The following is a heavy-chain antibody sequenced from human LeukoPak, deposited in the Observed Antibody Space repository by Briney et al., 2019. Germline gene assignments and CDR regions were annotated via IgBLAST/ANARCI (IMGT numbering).Heavy chain of an antibody. Sequence: GGSLRLSCAASGFTFSSYGMSWVRQAPGKGLEGVSAISGSGGSTYYADSMKGRFTISRDNSKNTLYLQMNSLRAEDTAVYYCAKTLGYCSGGSCYSGVIDYWGQGTLVTVSS. V-gene: IGHV3-23*01. CDR2: ISGSGGST. D-gene: IGHD2-15*01. CDR3: AKTLGYCSGGSCYSGVIDY. J-gene: IGHJ4*02. CDR1: GFTFSSYG.